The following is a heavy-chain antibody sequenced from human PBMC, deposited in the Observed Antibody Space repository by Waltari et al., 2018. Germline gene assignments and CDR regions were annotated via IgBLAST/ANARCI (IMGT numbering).Heavy chain of an antibody. V-gene: IGHV4-61*02. D-gene: IGHD3-16*01. CDR2: IHTSGIT. CDR3: AREEGSYGH. Sequence: QVQLQESGPGLVKPSQTLSLTCTVSGYSISSGSYFWSWIRQPAGKRPEWIGRIHTSGITNYNPSVKTRVTMSVDTSKNQFSLSLTSVTAADTAIYWCAREEGSYGHWGLGTLVTVSS. CDR1: GYSISSGSYF. J-gene: IGHJ4*02.